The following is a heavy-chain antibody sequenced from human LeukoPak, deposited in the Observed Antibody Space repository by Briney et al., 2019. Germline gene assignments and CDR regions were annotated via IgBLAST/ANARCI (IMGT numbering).Heavy chain of an antibody. D-gene: IGHD7-27*01. Sequence: GGSLRLSCAASGFTFSHYWMTWVRQAPGKGLEWVAIIRPDANDGSYVDSVKGRFTISRDNARNSLYLQLNSLRAEDTAVYFCARADWGSIDYWGQGALVTVSS. V-gene: IGHV3-7*01. CDR3: ARADWGSIDY. CDR1: GFTFSHYW. CDR2: IRPDANDG. J-gene: IGHJ4*02.